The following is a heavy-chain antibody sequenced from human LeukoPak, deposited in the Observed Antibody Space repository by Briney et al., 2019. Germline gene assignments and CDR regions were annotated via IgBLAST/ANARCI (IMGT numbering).Heavy chain of an antibody. D-gene: IGHD3-10*01. CDR2: MNPNSGNT. CDR1: GYTFTSYD. V-gene: IGHV1-8*01. Sequence: GASVKVSCKASGYTFTSYDINWVRQATGQGLEWMGWMNPNSGNTGYAQKFQGRVTMTRNTSISTAYMELSSLTSDDTAVYYCASIWFGESYSGDFWGQGTLVTVSS. J-gene: IGHJ4*02. CDR3: ASIWFGESYSGDF.